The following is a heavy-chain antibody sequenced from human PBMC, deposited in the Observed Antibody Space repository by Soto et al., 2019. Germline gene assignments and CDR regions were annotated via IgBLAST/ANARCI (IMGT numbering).Heavy chain of an antibody. Sequence: QITLKESGPTLVKPTQTLTLTCTVSGFSLNTYGVGVGWIGQPPGKALEWLALIYWDDDKRYSPSLKSRLTITKDSSKNQVVLTMTNMDPVYTVTYYCARALGSWGAYYFDYWGQGTLVTVSS. V-gene: IGHV2-5*02. D-gene: IGHD3-16*01. CDR2: IYWDDDK. CDR3: ARALGSWGAYYFDY. CDR1: GFSLNTYGVG. J-gene: IGHJ4*02.